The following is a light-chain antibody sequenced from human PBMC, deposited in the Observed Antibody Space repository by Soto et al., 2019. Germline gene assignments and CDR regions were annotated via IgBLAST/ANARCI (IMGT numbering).Light chain of an antibody. V-gene: IGKV3-15*01. J-gene: IGKJ4*01. CDR3: QQYNNWPPLT. CDR2: GAF. CDR1: QTVSSN. Sequence: EIVMTQSPATLSVSPGERATLSCRASQTVSSNLAWYQQKPGQPPRLLIYGAFIRATGIPARFSGSGSGTEFTLTLSSLQSEDFAVYYCQQYNNWPPLTFGGGTRVEI.